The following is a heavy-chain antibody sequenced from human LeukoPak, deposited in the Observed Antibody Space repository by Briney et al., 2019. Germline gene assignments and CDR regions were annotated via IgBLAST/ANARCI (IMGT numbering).Heavy chain of an antibody. CDR1: GFTFSSYW. CDR3: AGEYYYDSSGYYSYYGMDV. V-gene: IGHV3-7*01. Sequence: GGSLRLSCAASGFTFSSYWMSWVRQAPGKGLEWVANIKKDGSEKYYVDSVKGRFTISRDNAKTSLYLQMNSLRAEDTAVYYCAGEYYYDSSGYYSYYGMDVWGQGTTVTVSS. CDR2: IKKDGSEK. J-gene: IGHJ6*02. D-gene: IGHD3-22*01.